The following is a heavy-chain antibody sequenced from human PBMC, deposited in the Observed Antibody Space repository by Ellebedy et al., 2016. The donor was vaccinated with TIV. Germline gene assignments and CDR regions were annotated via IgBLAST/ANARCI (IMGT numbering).Heavy chain of an antibody. CDR1: GFTFSSYG. CDR2: ISYDGSNK. Sequence: GGSLRLXCAASGFTFSSYGMHWVRQAPGKGLEWVAVISYDGSNKYYADSVKGRFTISRDNSKNTLYLQMNSLRAEDTAVYYCAKDENLWFGEFPHDYWGQGTLVTVSS. J-gene: IGHJ4*02. V-gene: IGHV3-30*18. D-gene: IGHD3-10*01. CDR3: AKDENLWFGEFPHDY.